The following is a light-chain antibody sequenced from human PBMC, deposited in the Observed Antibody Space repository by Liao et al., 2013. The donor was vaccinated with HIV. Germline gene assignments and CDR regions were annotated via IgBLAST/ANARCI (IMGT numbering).Light chain of an antibody. CDR2: YDS. CDR1: NIGRKS. CDR3: QVWDSRNSRWM. V-gene: IGLV3-21*04. Sequence: SYVLTQPPSVSVAPGKTARITCGGSNIGRKSVHWYQQKPGQAPVLVIYYDSDRPSGIPERFSGSNSGNTATLTISRVEAGDEADYYCQVWDSRNSRWMFGGGTKVTVL. J-gene: IGLJ3*02.